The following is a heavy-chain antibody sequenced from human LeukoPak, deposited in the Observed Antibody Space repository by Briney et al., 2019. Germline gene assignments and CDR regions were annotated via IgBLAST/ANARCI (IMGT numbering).Heavy chain of an antibody. CDR1: GFTFNNYA. V-gene: IGHV3-48*01. CDR3: ARGGLRGDY. J-gene: IGHJ4*02. Sequence: GGSLRLSCAASGFTFNNYAMSWVRQAPGKGLEWVSYISSSSGTIYYADSVKGRFTISRDNAENSLYLQMSSLRAEDTAVYYCARGGLRGDYWGQGTLVTVSS. CDR2: ISSSSGTI. D-gene: IGHD4-17*01.